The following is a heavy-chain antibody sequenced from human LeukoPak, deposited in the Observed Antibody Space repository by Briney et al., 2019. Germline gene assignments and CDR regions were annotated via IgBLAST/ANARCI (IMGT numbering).Heavy chain of an antibody. Sequence: ASVKVSCKASGGTFSSYAISWVRQAPGQGLEWMGGIIPIFGTANYAQKFQGRVTITTDESTSTAYMELSSLRSEDTAVYYCAREGDSSSSGYVDYWGQGTLVTVSS. CDR1: GGTFSSYA. D-gene: IGHD6-6*01. V-gene: IGHV1-69*05. CDR2: IIPIFGTA. J-gene: IGHJ4*02. CDR3: AREGDSSSSGYVDY.